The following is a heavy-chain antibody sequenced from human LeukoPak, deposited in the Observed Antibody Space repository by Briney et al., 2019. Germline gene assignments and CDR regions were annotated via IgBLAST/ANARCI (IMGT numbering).Heavy chain of an antibody. CDR3: ARVEVYCSSTSCYLGYNWFDP. J-gene: IGHJ5*02. D-gene: IGHD2-2*01. Sequence: ASVKVSCKASGYIFTSYDINWVRQATGQGLEWMGWMNPNSGNTGYAQKFQGRVTMTRNTSISTAYMELSSLRSEDTAVYYCARVEVYCSSTSCYLGYNWFDPWGQGTLVTVSS. V-gene: IGHV1-8*01. CDR1: GYIFTSYD. CDR2: MNPNSGNT.